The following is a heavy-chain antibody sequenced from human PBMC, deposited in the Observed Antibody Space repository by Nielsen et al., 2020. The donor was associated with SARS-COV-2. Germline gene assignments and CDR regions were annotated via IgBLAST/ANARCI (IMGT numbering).Heavy chain of an antibody. CDR2: INSDGSST. Sequence: GGSLRLSCAASGFTFSSYWMHWVRQALGKGLVWVSRINSDGSSTSYADSVKGRFTISRDNAKNTLYLQMNSLRAEDTAVYYCARGSGSYYFDYWGQGTLVTVSS. J-gene: IGHJ4*02. CDR1: GFTFSSYW. V-gene: IGHV3-74*01. D-gene: IGHD1-26*01. CDR3: ARGSGSYYFDY.